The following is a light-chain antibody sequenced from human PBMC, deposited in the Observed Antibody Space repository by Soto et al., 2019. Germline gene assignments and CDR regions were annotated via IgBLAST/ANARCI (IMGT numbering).Light chain of an antibody. CDR2: DAS. V-gene: IGKV1D-13*01. CDR1: QGISSA. CDR3: QQFDDYPFT. J-gene: IGKJ3*01. Sequence: AIPLTQSPSSLSASVGDSVTITCRASQGISSALAWYQQKPGRAPKLLIYDASTLETEVPSRFSGSRSGTDFTLTVSSLQTEDFATYYCQQFDDYPFTFGHGTKMDVK.